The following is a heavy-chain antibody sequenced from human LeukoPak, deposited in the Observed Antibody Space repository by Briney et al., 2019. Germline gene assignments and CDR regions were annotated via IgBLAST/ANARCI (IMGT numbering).Heavy chain of an antibody. D-gene: IGHD3-10*01. J-gene: IGHJ6*03. V-gene: IGHV4-59*08. Sequence: SETLSLTCTVSGGSISSYYWSWIRQPPGKGLEWIGTIYYSGTTYYNPSLESRVTISEDTSKNQFSLTLRSVTAADTAVYYCARQISDYYYYYIDVWGKGTTVTVSS. CDR2: IYYSGTT. CDR3: ARQISDYYYYYIDV. CDR1: GGSISSYY.